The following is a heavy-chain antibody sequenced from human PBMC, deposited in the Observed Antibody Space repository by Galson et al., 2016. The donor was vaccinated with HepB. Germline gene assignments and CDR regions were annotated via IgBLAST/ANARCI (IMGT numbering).Heavy chain of an antibody. Sequence: SETLSLTCVVSSDSINSSSYYWGWIRQPPGKGLEWIGNIYSSESTFYNPSLKSRVTISVDASKNQFSLKLSSVTAADTAVYYCARTAARLHFDSWGQGTLVTVSS. D-gene: IGHD6-6*01. CDR2: IYSSEST. V-gene: IGHV4-39*01. J-gene: IGHJ4*01. CDR3: ARTAARLHFDS. CDR1: SDSINSSSYY.